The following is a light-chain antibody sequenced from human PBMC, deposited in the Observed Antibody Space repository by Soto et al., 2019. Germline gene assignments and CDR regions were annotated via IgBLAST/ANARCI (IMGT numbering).Light chain of an antibody. V-gene: IGLV7-46*01. CDR3: FLSYSGARKV. CDR1: TGAVTSGNY. Sequence: QAVVTQEPSLTVSPGGKVTLTCGSSTGAVTSGNYPYWFQQKPGQAPRTLIYDTSNKHSWTPARFSGSLLGGKAALTLSGAQPEDEAEYYCFLSYSGARKVFGGGTKLTVL. CDR2: DTS. J-gene: IGLJ2*01.